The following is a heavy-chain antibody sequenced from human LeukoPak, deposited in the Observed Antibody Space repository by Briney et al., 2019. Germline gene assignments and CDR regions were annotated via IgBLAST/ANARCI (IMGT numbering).Heavy chain of an antibody. J-gene: IGHJ6*02. D-gene: IGHD1-14*01. Sequence: ASVKVSCKASGYTFTNYAISWVRQAPGQGLEWMGCICTYNGDTNYAQKIQGRVTMTTDTSTNTAYMELRSLRSDDTAVYYCARERIRTPYYGMDVWGQGTTVTVSS. CDR3: ARERIRTPYYGMDV. CDR2: ICTYNGDT. CDR1: GYTFTNYA. V-gene: IGHV1-18*01.